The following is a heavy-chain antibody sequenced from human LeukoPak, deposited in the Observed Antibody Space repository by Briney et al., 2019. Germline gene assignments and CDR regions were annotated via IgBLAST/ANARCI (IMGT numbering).Heavy chain of an antibody. V-gene: IGHV4-61*02. D-gene: IGHD3-22*01. J-gene: IGHJ3*02. CDR3: ARMDYYDSSGAFDI. CDR1: GGSISSGSYY. CDR2: IYTSGST. Sequence: SQTLSLTCTVSGGSISSGSYYWSWIRQPAGKGLEWIGRIYTSGSTNYNPSLKCRVTISVDTSKNQFSLKLSSVTAADTAVYYCARMDYYDSSGAFDIWGQGTMVTVSS.